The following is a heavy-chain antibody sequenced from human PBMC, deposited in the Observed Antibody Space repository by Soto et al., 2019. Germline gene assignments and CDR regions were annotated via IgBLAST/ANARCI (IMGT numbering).Heavy chain of an antibody. J-gene: IGHJ6*02. V-gene: IGHV3-23*01. CDR1: GFTVSSYA. CDR3: AKAGSRNYYYYGMDV. CDR2: ISGSDGST. D-gene: IGHD2-2*01. Sequence: PGGSLRLSCAASGFTVSSYAMSWVRQGPGKGLEWVSGISGSDGSTYYADYVKGRFAISRDNSRNTLYLQMNSLRAEDTAVYYCAKAGSRNYYYYGMDVWGQGTTVTVSS.